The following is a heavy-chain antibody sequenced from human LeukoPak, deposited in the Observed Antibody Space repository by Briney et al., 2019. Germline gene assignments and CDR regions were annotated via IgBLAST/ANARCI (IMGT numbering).Heavy chain of an antibody. Sequence: GRSLRLSCAASGFTFSSYSMNWVRQAPGKGLEWISYIGISSGNTKYADSVKGRFTISGDKAKNSVYLQMNSLRVEDTAVYYCARDTKCAFDNWGQGTLVTVSS. CDR1: GFTFSSYS. CDR2: IGISSGNT. D-gene: IGHD2-2*01. CDR3: ARDTKCAFDN. V-gene: IGHV3-48*01. J-gene: IGHJ4*02.